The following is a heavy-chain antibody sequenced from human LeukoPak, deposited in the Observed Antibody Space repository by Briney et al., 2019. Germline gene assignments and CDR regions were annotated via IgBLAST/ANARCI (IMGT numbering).Heavy chain of an antibody. CDR3: ARDVDQYYYDSSGSPDY. Sequence: GGSLRLSCAASGFTFSDYYMSWIRQAPGKGLEWVSYISSSGSTIYYADSVKGRFTISRDNAKNSLYLQMNSLRAEDTAVYYCARDVDQYYYDSSGSPDYWGQGTLVTVSS. V-gene: IGHV3-11*01. J-gene: IGHJ4*02. CDR1: GFTFSDYY. CDR2: ISSSGSTI. D-gene: IGHD3-22*01.